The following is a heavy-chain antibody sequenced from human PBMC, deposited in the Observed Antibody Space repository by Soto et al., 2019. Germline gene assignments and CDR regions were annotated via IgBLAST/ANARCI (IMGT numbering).Heavy chain of an antibody. V-gene: IGHV1-69*06. CDR2: IIPIFGTA. J-gene: IGHJ4*02. CDR1: GGTFSSYA. D-gene: IGHD3-22*01. Sequence: QVQLVQSGAEVKKPGSSVKVSCKASGGTFSSYAISWVRQAPGQGLEWMGGIIPIFGTANYAQKFQGRVTINADKSTSTAYMELSSLRSEDTAVYYCASWSITGYYDSSGYFDYWGQGTLVTVSS. CDR3: ASWSITGYYDSSGYFDY.